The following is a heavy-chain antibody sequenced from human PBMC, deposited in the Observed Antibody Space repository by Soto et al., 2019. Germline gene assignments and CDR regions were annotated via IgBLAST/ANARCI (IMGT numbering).Heavy chain of an antibody. D-gene: IGHD3-16*01. Sequence: GGSLRLSCAASGFTFSSYAMHWVRQAPGKGLEWVAVISYDGSNKYYADSVKGRFTISRDNSKNTLDLQMNGLRAEDTAVYYCARDLFPSDDYVWGSYSYGMDVWGQGTTVTVSS. CDR2: ISYDGSNK. J-gene: IGHJ6*02. CDR1: GFTFSSYA. V-gene: IGHV3-30-3*01. CDR3: ARDLFPSDDYVWGSYSYGMDV.